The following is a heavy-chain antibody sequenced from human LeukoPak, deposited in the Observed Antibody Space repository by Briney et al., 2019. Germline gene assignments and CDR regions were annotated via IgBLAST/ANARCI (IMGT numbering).Heavy chain of an antibody. Sequence: GRSLRLSCATSGFAFSNYAMYWVRQAPGKGLEWVALTSYDGSNEYHADSVKGRFTISRDNSKNTVYLQMNSLRVEDTAVYYCARRYFDWGNYQIFDPWGQGNLVIVSS. J-gene: IGHJ5*02. D-gene: IGHD3-9*01. V-gene: IGHV3-30*04. CDR1: GFAFSNYA. CDR3: ARRYFDWGNYQIFDP. CDR2: TSYDGSNE.